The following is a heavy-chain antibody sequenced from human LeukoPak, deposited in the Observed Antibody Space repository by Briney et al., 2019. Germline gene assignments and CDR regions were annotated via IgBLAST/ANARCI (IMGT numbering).Heavy chain of an antibody. CDR2: ISGSSSYI. CDR3: ARGYCSCSSCFFAFDI. D-gene: IGHD2-2*01. V-gene: IGHV3-21*01. J-gene: IGHJ3*02. Sequence: GGSLRLSCAASGFTFSSYSMNWVRQTPGKGLEWVSSISGSSSYIYYADSLKGRFTISRDNAKNSLYLQMNSLRAEDTAVYYCARGYCSCSSCFFAFDIWGQGTIVSVSS. CDR1: GFTFSSYS.